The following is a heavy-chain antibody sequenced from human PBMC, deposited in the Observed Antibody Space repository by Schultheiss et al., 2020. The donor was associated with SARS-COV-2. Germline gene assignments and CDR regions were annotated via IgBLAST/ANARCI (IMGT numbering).Heavy chain of an antibody. CDR3: ARQGGGYSGWYQGD. CDR2: IFYSGST. V-gene: IGHV4-39*01. CDR1: GGSISSSSYY. J-gene: IGHJ4*02. D-gene: IGHD6-13*01. Sequence: SETLSRTCTVSGGSISSSSYYWGWIRQPPGKGLEWIGSIFYSGSTYYNPSLKSRVTISVDTSKNDFSLKLSSVTAADTAVYYCARQGGGYSGWYQGDWGQGTLVTVSS.